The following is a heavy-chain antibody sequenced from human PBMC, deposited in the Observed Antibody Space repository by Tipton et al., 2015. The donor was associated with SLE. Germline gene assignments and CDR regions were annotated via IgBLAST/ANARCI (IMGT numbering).Heavy chain of an antibody. CDR3: ARGTMGVWSGYFDGFDV. J-gene: IGHJ6*02. V-gene: IGHV4-61*09. CDR2: FYTTGST. D-gene: IGHD3-3*01. Sequence: LSLTCTVSGASISSGSYYWSWVRQPAGKGLEWLGYFYTTGSTNYNPSLTSRITISVDTSKNQFSLQLNSVTAADTAVYYCARGTMGVWSGYFDGFDVWGQGTTVTVSS. CDR1: GASISSGSYY.